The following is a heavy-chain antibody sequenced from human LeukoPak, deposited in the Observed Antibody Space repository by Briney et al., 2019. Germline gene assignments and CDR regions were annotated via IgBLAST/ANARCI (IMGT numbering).Heavy chain of an antibody. D-gene: IGHD4-23*01. J-gene: IGHJ6*02. CDR2: INPSGGST. CDR3: ARDYGGNSGRGRGASDYYYYYGMDV. Sequence: ASVKVSCKASGYTFTSYYMHWVRQAPGQGLEWMGIINPSGGSTSYAQKFQGRVTMTRDTSTSTVYMELSSLRSEDTAVYYCARDYGGNSGRGRGASDYYYYYGMDVWGQGTTVTVSS. V-gene: IGHV1-46*01. CDR1: GYTFTSYY.